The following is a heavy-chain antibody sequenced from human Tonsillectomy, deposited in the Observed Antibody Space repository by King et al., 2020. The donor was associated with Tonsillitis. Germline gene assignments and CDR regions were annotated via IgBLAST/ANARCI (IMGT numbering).Heavy chain of an antibody. J-gene: IGHJ3*02. V-gene: IGHV4-59*12. CDR2: IYYSGST. D-gene: IGHD6-13*01. CDR3: ARDSSTSDTAAFDI. Sequence: HVQLQESGPGLVKPSETLSLTCNVAGGSMSSYYWSWIRQPPGKGLEWIGYIYYSGSTNYNPSLRSRVTISVDTSKNQFSLRLSSVTAADTAVYYCARDSSTSDTAAFDIWGQGTMVTVSS. CDR1: GGSMSSYY.